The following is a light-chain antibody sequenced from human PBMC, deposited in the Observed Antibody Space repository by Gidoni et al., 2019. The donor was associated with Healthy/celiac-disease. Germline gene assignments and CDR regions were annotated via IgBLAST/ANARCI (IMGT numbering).Light chain of an antibody. CDR2: TAS. Sequence: IQMNQSPSSLSASLGDRVTITCRASQSISSYLNWYQQKPGKAPKLLIYTASSLQSGVPSRFSGSGSGTDFTLTISGLRPENFATYYCQQSYSTPPTFGQGTKLEIK. V-gene: IGKV1-39*01. CDR1: QSISSY. CDR3: QQSYSTPPT. J-gene: IGKJ1*01.